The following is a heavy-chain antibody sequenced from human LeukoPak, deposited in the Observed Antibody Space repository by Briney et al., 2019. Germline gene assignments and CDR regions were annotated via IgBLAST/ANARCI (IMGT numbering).Heavy chain of an antibody. V-gene: IGHV4-59*01. CDR1: GDSTSSYY. Sequence: SETLSLTCAVSGDSTSSYYWSWIRQPPGKGLEWIGYIYYSGSTNYNPSLKSRVTISLDTSKNQFSLKLSSVTAADTAVYYCARAEYQLLLAYWGQGTLITVSS. J-gene: IGHJ4*02. CDR2: IYYSGST. CDR3: ARAEYQLLLAY. D-gene: IGHD2-2*01.